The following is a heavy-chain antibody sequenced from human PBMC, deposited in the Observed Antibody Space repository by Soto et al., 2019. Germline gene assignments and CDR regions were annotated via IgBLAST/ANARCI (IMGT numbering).Heavy chain of an antibody. CDR2: IYYSGST. CDR3: ARYRGDPTLAFDI. CDR1: DGSVSSGSYY. J-gene: IGHJ3*02. Sequence: QVQLQESGPGLVKPSETLSLTCTVSDGSVSSGSYYWNWIRQPPGKGLEWIGFIYYSGSTHYNPSLQSRVTISVDTSSNQFSLRLSSVTAADTAIYYSARYRGDPTLAFDIGGQGTMVTVSS. D-gene: IGHD2-21*01. V-gene: IGHV4-61*01.